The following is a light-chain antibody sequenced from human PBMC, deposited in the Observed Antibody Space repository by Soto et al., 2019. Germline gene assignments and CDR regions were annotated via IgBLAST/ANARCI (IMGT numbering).Light chain of an antibody. CDR3: CSYACSSTDVV. CDR1: SSDVGSYNL. Sequence: QSALTQPASVSGSPGQSITISCTGTSSDVGSYNLVSWYQQHPGKAPKLMIYEGSKRPSGVSNRFSGSKSGNTASLTISGLQAEDEADYYCCSYACSSTDVVFGGGTKRTVL. V-gene: IGLV2-23*01. J-gene: IGLJ2*01. CDR2: EGS.